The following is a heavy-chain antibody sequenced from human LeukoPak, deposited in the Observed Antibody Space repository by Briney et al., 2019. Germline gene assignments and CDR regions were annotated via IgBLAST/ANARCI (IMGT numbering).Heavy chain of an antibody. Sequence: PGGSLRLSCEVSGFTVSSNFMGWARQTPEKGLEWVSLIYSGGSTYYPDSVKGRFTISRDNSKNTLHLQMNSLRAEDTAVYYCAREVRDHSGRGYFDLWGRGTLVTVSS. D-gene: IGHD6-19*01. CDR1: GFTVSSNF. V-gene: IGHV3-66*01. J-gene: IGHJ2*01. CDR2: IYSGGST. CDR3: AREVRDHSGRGYFDL.